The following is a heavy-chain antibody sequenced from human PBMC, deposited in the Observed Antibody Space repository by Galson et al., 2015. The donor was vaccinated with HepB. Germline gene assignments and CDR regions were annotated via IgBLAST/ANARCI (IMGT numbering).Heavy chain of an antibody. CDR3: TTLLWFGDV. CDR2: IKSKTDGGTT. Sequence: SLRLSCAASGFTFSNAWMSWVRQAPGKGLEWAGRIKSKTDGGTTDYAAPVKGRFTISRDDSKNTLYLQMNSLKTEDTAVYYCTTLLWFGDVSSQGTTVTVSS. CDR1: GFTFSNAW. J-gene: IGHJ6*02. D-gene: IGHD3-10*01. V-gene: IGHV3-15*01.